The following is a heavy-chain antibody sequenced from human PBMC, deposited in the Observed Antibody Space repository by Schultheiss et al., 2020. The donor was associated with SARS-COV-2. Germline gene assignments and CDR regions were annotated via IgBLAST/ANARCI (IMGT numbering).Heavy chain of an antibody. J-gene: IGHJ4*02. Sequence: GSLRLSCAVSGGSISSSSSYWGWIRQPPGKGLEWIGSIYYSGSTNYNPSLKSRVTISLDTSNNQLSLILSSVTAADTAVYYCARRAYCGDDCFPFDYWGQGTLVTVSS. CDR2: IYYSGST. CDR3: ARRAYCGDDCFPFDY. D-gene: IGHD2-21*01. V-gene: IGHV4-39*07. CDR1: GGSISSSSSY.